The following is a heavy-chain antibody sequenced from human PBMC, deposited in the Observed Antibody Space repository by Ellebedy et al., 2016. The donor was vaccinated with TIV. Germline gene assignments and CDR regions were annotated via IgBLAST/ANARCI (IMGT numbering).Heavy chain of an antibody. CDR1: GFTFSDYW. J-gene: IGHJ3*02. Sequence: GESLKISXAASGFTFSDYWMHWVRQAPGKGLVWVSRINSDGSSTNYADSVKGRFTISRDNTKNTLYLQMNSLRAEDTAVYYCADPWADFDIWGQGTMVTVSS. CDR2: INSDGSST. CDR3: ADPWADFDI. V-gene: IGHV3-74*01. D-gene: IGHD3-16*01.